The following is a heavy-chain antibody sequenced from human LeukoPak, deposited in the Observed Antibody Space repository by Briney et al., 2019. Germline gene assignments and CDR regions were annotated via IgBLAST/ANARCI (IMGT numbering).Heavy chain of an antibody. Sequence: VSVKVSCKASGNTFTGYYMHWVRQAPGQGLEWMGWIDPNSGGTNYAQKFQGRVTMTRDTSISSAYMELSRLRSDDTAVYYCARRPQYCRGGACYDWGQGTLVTVSS. CDR3: ARRPQYCRGGACYD. CDR2: IDPNSGGT. D-gene: IGHD2-15*01. J-gene: IGHJ4*02. V-gene: IGHV1-2*02. CDR1: GNTFTGYY.